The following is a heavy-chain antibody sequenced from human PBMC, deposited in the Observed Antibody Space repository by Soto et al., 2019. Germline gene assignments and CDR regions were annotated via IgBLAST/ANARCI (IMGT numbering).Heavy chain of an antibody. CDR1: GGSISSYY. D-gene: IGHD3-22*01. V-gene: IGHV4-59*01. CDR3: ARGWRYYYDSSGGRVRGWFDP. CDR2: IYYSGST. J-gene: IGHJ5*02. Sequence: ASETLSLTCTVSGGSISSYYWSWIRQPPGKGLEWIGYIYYSGSTNYNPSLKSRVTISVDTSKNQFSLKLSSVTAADTAVYYCARGWRYYYDSSGGRVRGWFDPWGQGTLVTVSS.